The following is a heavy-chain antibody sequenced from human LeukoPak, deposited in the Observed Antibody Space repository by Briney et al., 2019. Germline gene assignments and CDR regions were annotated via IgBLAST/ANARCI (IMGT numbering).Heavy chain of an antibody. CDR2: ISGSGGST. Sequence: PGGSLRLSCAASGFTVSSNYMSWVRQAPGKGLEWVSAISGSGGSTYYADSVKGRFTISRDNSEDTLYLQMNSLRAEDTAVYYCAKASRDSSGLDYFDYWGQGTLVTVSS. CDR3: AKASRDSSGLDYFDY. CDR1: GFTVSSNY. D-gene: IGHD3-22*01. V-gene: IGHV3-23*01. J-gene: IGHJ4*02.